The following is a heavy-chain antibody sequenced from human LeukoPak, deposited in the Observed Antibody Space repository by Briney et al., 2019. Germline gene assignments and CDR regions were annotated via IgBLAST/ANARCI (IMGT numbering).Heavy chain of an antibody. Sequence: SQTLSLTCTVSGGSISSGGYYWSWIRQHPGKGLEWIGYIYYSGSTYYNPSLKSRVTISVDTSKNQFSLKLSSVTAADTAVYYCARELRGSEQYGMDVWGQGTTVTVSS. CDR2: IYYSGST. V-gene: IGHV4-31*03. CDR1: GGSISSGGYY. J-gene: IGHJ6*02. CDR3: ARELRGSEQYGMDV. D-gene: IGHD3-10*01.